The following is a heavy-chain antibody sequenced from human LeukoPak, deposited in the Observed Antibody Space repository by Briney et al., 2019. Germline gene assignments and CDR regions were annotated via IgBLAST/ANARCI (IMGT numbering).Heavy chain of an antibody. V-gene: IGHV4-31*03. J-gene: IGHJ5*02. CDR3: ARGGTTVTTLGWFDT. CDR1: GGSISSGGYY. Sequence: SQTLSLTCTVSGGSISSGGYYWSWIRQHPGKGLEWIGYIYYSGSTYYNPSLKSRVTISVDTSKNQFSLKLSSVTAADTAVYYCARGGTTVTTLGWFDTWGQGTLVTVSS. D-gene: IGHD4-17*01. CDR2: IYYSGST.